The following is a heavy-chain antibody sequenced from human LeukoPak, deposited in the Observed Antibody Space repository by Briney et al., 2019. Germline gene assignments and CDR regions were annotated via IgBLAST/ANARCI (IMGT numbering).Heavy chain of an antibody. Sequence: GGSLRLSCAASGFTFSSYAMSWVRQAPGKGREWVSAISGSGGSTYYADSVKGRFTISRDNSKNTLYLQMNSLRAEDTAVYYCAKVFGRVGTFDYWGQGTLVTVSS. CDR1: GFTFSSYA. J-gene: IGHJ4*02. V-gene: IGHV3-23*01. D-gene: IGHD3-3*01. CDR3: AKVFGRVGTFDY. CDR2: ISGSGGST.